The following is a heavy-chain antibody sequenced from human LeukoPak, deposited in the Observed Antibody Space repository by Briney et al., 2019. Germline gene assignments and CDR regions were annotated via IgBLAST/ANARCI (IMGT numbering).Heavy chain of an antibody. V-gene: IGHV4-34*01. J-gene: IGHJ4*02. CDR2: INHSGIT. CDR3: ASRDTATGLD. D-gene: IGHD5-18*01. CDR1: GGSFSGYY. Sequence: SETLSLTCAVYGGSFSGYYWSWIRQPPGKGLEWIGEINHSGITNYNPSLKSRVTISVDTSKNQFSLKLSSVTAADTAVYYCASRDTATGLDWGQGTLVTVSS.